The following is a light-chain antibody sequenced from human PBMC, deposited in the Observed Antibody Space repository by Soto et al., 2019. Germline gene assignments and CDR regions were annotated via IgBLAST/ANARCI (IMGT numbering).Light chain of an antibody. CDR3: LLSFGDVRV. CDR2: DTS. Sequence: QAVVTQEPSVTVSPGGTVTLTCGSSTGTVTSGHYPYWFQRRPGQAPRALIYDTSDTHSWAPARFSGSLLGGKAALTLSGARPEDEAEYYCLLSFGDVRVFGGGTKLPS. J-gene: IGLJ2*01. CDR1: TGTVTSGHY. V-gene: IGLV7-46*01.